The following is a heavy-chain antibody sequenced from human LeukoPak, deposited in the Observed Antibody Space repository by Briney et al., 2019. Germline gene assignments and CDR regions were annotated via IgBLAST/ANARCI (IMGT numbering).Heavy chain of an antibody. V-gene: IGHV3-30*04. D-gene: IGHD3-10*01. CDR3: ARALTYYYGSGSYILED. CDR1: GFTFSSYA. CDR2: ISYDGSNK. J-gene: IGHJ4*02. Sequence: GGSLRPSCAASGFTFSSYAMHWVRQAPGKGLEWVSVISYDGSNKYYADSVKGRFTISRDNSKNTLYLQMNSLRAEDTAVYYCARALTYYYGSGSYILEDWGQGTLVTVSS.